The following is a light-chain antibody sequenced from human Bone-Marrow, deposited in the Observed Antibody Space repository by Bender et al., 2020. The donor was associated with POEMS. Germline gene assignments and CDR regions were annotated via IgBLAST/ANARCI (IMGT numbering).Light chain of an antibody. CDR2: DDT. V-gene: IGLV3-21*02. Sequence: YALTQPFSVSVAPGETASITCERDNIDSKNVHWYQQKPGQAPVLVVYDDTDRPSGIPERISGSRSGDTATLTITGVEAGDEADYYCQVWDTNAYHVVFGGGTKLTVL. CDR3: QVWDTNAYHVV. J-gene: IGLJ3*02. CDR1: NIDSKN.